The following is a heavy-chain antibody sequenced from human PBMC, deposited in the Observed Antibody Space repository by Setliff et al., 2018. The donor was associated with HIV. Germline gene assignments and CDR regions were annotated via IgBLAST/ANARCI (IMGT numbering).Heavy chain of an antibody. CDR2: VGAVGAPT. Sequence: GSLRLSCAASGFTFSNSWMTWVRQAPGKGLEWVSTVGAVGAPTHYAESVKGRFTISKDNSQNALYLQMNSLTDEDTAVYYCAKVFAFGVDGFDIWGQGTMVTVSS. D-gene: IGHD3-10*01. CDR3: AKVFAFGVDGFDI. CDR1: GFTFSNSW. V-gene: IGHV3-23*01. J-gene: IGHJ3*02.